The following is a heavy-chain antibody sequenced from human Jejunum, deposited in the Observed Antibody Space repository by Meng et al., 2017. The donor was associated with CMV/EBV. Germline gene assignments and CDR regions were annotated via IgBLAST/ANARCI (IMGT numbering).Heavy chain of an antibody. D-gene: IGHD3-10*01. CDR3: AKDNYYGLGKYWGYFDY. CDR1: GFTFDKYA. CDR2: ISGSGDDA. Sequence: EVQLQESGGDLVQPGESLRLLCEAAGFTFDKYAMNWVRQAPGKGLEWVSAISGSGDDAYSAESVKGRFTISRDNSKNTVYLQMNNLRAEDTAVYYCAKDNYYGLGKYWGYFDYWGQGTLVTVSS. V-gene: IGHV3-23*01. J-gene: IGHJ4*01.